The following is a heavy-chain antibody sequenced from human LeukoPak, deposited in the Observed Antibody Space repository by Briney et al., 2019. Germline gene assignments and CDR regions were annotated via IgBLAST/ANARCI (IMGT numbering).Heavy chain of an antibody. J-gene: IGHJ4*02. Sequence: GGSLRLSCAVSGFTFDSAWMNWVRQAPGKGLEWVGRIKSKTDGETTDYAAPVKGRFIISRDDSKNTLYLQMNSLKTEDTAVYYCTTGGYSNGIDYWGQGTLVTVSS. D-gene: IGHD5-18*01. CDR1: GFTFDSAW. CDR2: IKSKTDGETT. V-gene: IGHV3-15*01. CDR3: TTGGYSNGIDY.